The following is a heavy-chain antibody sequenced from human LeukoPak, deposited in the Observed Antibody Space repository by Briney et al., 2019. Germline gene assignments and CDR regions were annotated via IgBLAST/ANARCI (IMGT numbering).Heavy chain of an antibody. J-gene: IGHJ5*02. V-gene: IGHV3-53*05. CDR2: IYSGGST. CDR3: ARNWFDP. Sequence: GGSLRLSCAASEFTVSSDYMSWVRQAPGKGLEWVSVIYSGGSTYYADSVKGRFTISRDKSKNTVYLQMNSLRFEDTAMYYCARNWFDPWGQGTLVTVSS. CDR1: EFTVSSDY.